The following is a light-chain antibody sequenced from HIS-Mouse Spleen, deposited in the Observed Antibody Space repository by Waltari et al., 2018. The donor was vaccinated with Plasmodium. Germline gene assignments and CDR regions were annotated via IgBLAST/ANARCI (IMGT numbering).Light chain of an antibody. Sequence: DIQLTQYPSTMSASVGDRVNITCRASQITSSGLAWYQQKPGKAPKLLIYKASSLESGVPSRFSGSGSGTEFTLTISSLQPDDFATYYCQQYNSYSWTFGQGTKVEIK. CDR2: KAS. CDR3: QQYNSYSWT. V-gene: IGKV1-5*03. CDR1: QITSSG. J-gene: IGKJ1*01.